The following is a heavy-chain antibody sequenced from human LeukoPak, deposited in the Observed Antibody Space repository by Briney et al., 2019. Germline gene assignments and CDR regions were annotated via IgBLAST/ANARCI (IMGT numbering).Heavy chain of an antibody. CDR3: ARLRRGYQLLPTTFDY. CDR2: IYYSGST. Sequence: SETLSLTCTASGGSISSYYWSWIRQPPGKGLEWIGYIYYSGSTNYNPSLKSRVTISVDTSKNQFSLKLSSVTAADTAVYYCARLRRGYQLLPTTFDYWGQGTLVTVSS. J-gene: IGHJ4*02. V-gene: IGHV4-59*08. CDR1: GGSISSYY. D-gene: IGHD2-2*01.